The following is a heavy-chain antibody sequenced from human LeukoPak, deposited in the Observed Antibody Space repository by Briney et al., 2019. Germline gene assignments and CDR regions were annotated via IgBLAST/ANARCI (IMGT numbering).Heavy chain of an antibody. CDR2: FDPEDGET. D-gene: IGHD3-16*01. CDR1: GYTLTELS. V-gene: IGHV1-24*01. CDR3: ATDPMGSSWFDP. J-gene: IGHJ5*02. Sequence: ASVKVPCKVSGYTLTELSMHWVRQAPGKGLEWMGGFDPEDGETIYAQKFQGRVTMTEDTSTDTAYMELSSLRSEDTAVYYCATDPMGSSWFDPWGQGTLVTVSS.